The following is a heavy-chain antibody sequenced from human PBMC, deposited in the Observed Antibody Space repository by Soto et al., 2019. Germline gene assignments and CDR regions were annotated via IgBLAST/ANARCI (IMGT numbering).Heavy chain of an antibody. Sequence: EVQLVESGGDLVQPGGSLRLSCAASGFTFSSYWMHWVRQAPGKGLVWVSRIDAGGTSTNYADSVKGRFTISRDNAKNTLYLQMDRLRAEDTALYYCTRDLRVPAGRFFDYWGQGTLVTVSS. V-gene: IGHV3-74*01. J-gene: IGHJ4*02. CDR2: IDAGGTST. CDR1: GFTFSSYW. D-gene: IGHD2-2*01. CDR3: TRDLRVPAGRFFDY.